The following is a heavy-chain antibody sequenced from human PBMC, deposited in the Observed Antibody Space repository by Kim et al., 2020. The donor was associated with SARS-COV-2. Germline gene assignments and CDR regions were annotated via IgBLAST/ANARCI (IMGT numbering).Heavy chain of an antibody. CDR3: ARDRRHQEDYYGSGSYSRGAFDI. Sequence: SETLSLTCTVSGGSISSYYWSWIRQPPGKGLEWIGYIYYSGSTNYNPSLKSRVTISVDTSKNQFSLKLSSVTAADTAVYYCARDRRHQEDYYGSGSYSRGAFDIWGQGTMVTVSS. CDR1: GGSISSYY. CDR2: IYYSGST. D-gene: IGHD3-10*01. J-gene: IGHJ3*02. V-gene: IGHV4-59*01.